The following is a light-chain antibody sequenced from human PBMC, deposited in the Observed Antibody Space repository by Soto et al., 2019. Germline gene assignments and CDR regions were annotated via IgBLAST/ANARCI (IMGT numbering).Light chain of an antibody. Sequence: QSALTQPPSASGSPGQSITISCTGTSGDVGAYNYVSWYQQHPGKAPKLMIHEVSKRPSGVPDRFSASKSGNTASLTVSGLQAEDEADYYCSSHGGSNNFYVFGTGTKVTVL. CDR1: SGDVGAYNY. CDR3: SSHGGSNNFYV. CDR2: EVS. V-gene: IGLV2-8*01. J-gene: IGLJ1*01.